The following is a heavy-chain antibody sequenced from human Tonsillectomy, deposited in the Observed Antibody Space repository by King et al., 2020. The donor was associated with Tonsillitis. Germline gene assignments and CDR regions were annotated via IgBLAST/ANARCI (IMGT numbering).Heavy chain of an antibody. J-gene: IGHJ5*02. CDR3: AREGGSTWFDP. Sequence: VQLVESGGEVKKPGASVKVSCKASGYTFTRYGISWVRQAPGQGLEGMGWISAYNGNTNNAQKLQGRVTLTTDTSTSTAYMELRGLRSDDTAVYYCAREGGSTWFDPWGQGTLVTVSS. V-gene: IGHV1-18*01. CDR2: ISAYNGNT. D-gene: IGHD3-16*01. CDR1: GYTFTRYG.